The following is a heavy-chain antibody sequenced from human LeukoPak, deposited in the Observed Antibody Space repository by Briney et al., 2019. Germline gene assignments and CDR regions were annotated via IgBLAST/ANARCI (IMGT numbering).Heavy chain of an antibody. Sequence: AGGSLRLSCAASGFTFSSYWMHWVRQAPGKGLVWVSRINGDGSRRTYADSVKGRFTISRDNAKNTLYLQMNSLRAEDTAVYYCARVKPATGAFDIWGQGTMVTVSS. CDR1: GFTFSSYW. CDR3: ARVKPATGAFDI. CDR2: INGDGSRR. J-gene: IGHJ3*02. V-gene: IGHV3-74*01.